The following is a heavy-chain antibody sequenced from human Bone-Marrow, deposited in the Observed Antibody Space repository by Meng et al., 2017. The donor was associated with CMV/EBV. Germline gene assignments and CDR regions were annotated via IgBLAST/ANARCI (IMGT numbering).Heavy chain of an antibody. J-gene: IGHJ4*02. CDR1: GFTFSSYS. V-gene: IGHV3-48*04. CDR2: ISSSSSTI. Sequence: LSLTCAASGFTFSSYSMNWVRQAPGKGLEWVSYISSSSSTIYYADSVKGRFTISRDNAKNSLYLQMNSLRAEDTAVYYCARESLRRIVMVIAGYFDYWGQGTLVTVSS. D-gene: IGHD2-21*01. CDR3: ARESLRRIVMVIAGYFDY.